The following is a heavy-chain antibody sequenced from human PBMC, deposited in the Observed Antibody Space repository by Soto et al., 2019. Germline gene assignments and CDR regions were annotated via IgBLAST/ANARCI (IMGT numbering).Heavy chain of an antibody. CDR1: GGTFSRYS. CDR2: IIPIFGIA. Sequence: QVQLVQSGAEVKKPGSSVKVSCKASGGTFSRYSITWVRQAPGHGLEWLGRIIPIFGIASYAQKFQGRVTITADESTSTAYMELSSLRSDDTAVYYCAREDRDRETGLVAAAIDGMDVWGQGTTVTVSS. CDR3: AREDRDRETGLVAAAIDGMDV. D-gene: IGHD2-2*01. V-gene: IGHV1-69*08. J-gene: IGHJ6*02.